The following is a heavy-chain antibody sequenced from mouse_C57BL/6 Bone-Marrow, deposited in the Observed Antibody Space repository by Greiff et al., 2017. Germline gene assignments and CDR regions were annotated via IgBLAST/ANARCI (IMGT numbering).Heavy chain of an antibody. V-gene: IGHV10-3*01. CDR3: VREDYGSSYVPLYWYFDV. D-gene: IGHD1-1*01. CDR2: IRSKSSNYAT. J-gene: IGHJ1*03. Sequence: EVHLVESGGGLVQPKGSLKLSCAASGFTFNTYAMHWVRQAPGKGLEWVARIRSKSSNYATYYADSVKDRFTISRDDSQSMLYLQMNNLKTEDTAMYYCVREDYGSSYVPLYWYFDVWGTGTTVTVSS. CDR1: GFTFNTYA.